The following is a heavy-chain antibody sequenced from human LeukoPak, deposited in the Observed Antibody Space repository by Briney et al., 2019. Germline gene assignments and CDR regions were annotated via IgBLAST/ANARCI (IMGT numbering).Heavy chain of an antibody. CDR1: GGSFSGYY. V-gene: IGHV4-59*12. Sequence: SETLSLTCAVYGGSFSGYYWSWIRQPPGKGLEWIGYIYYSGSTYYNPSLKSRVTISVDTSKNQFSLKLSSVTAADTAVYYCAGARGYYDSSGYYYRWFDPWGQGTLVTVSS. CDR3: AGARGYYDSSGYYYRWFDP. J-gene: IGHJ5*02. D-gene: IGHD3-22*01. CDR2: IYYSGST.